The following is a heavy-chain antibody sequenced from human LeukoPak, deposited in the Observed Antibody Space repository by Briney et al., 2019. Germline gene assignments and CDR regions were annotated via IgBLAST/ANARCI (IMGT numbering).Heavy chain of an antibody. Sequence: ASVKVSCTASGYTFTSYFMHWVRQAPGQGLEWMGIINPSGGSTSYAQKFQGRVTMTRDTSTSTVYMELSSLRSEDTAVYYCARDRDGYKPFDYWGQGTLVTVSS. CDR1: GYTFTSYF. V-gene: IGHV1-46*01. CDR3: ARDRDGYKPFDY. J-gene: IGHJ4*02. CDR2: INPSGGST. D-gene: IGHD5-24*01.